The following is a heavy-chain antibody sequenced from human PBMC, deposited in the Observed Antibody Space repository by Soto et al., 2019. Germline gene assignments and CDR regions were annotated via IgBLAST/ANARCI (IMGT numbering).Heavy chain of an antibody. Sequence: PGGSLRLSCAASGFTFSSYWMSWVRQAPGKGLEWVANIKQDGSEKYYVDSVKGRFTTSRDNAKNSLYLQMNSLRAEDTAVYYCARDTDDFWIDEDYYGMDVWGQGTTVTVSS. D-gene: IGHD3-3*01. CDR1: GFTFSSYW. V-gene: IGHV3-7*01. CDR2: IKQDGSEK. J-gene: IGHJ6*02. CDR3: ARDTDDFWIDEDYYGMDV.